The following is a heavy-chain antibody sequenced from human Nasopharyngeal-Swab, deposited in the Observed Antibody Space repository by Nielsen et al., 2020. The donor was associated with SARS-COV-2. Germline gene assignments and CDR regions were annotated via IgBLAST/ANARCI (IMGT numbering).Heavy chain of an antibody. CDR3: ARGPGWVVVVVAAISVAGMDV. Sequence: ASVKVSCQASRYTFTSYYINWVRPATGQGLEWMGWMNPNSGNTGYAQKFQGRVTMTRNTSISTAYMELSSLRSEDTAVYYCARGPGWVVVVVAAISVAGMDVWGQGTTVTVSS. J-gene: IGHJ6*02. V-gene: IGHV1-8*01. CDR1: RYTFTSYY. D-gene: IGHD2-15*01. CDR2: MNPNSGNT.